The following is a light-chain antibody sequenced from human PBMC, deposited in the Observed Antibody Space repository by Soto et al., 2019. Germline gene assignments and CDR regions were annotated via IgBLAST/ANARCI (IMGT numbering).Light chain of an antibody. V-gene: IGLV4-60*03. CDR3: DTWDNNSRV. CDR2: LEGSGNY. CDR1: SGHSSYI. J-gene: IGLJ3*02. Sequence: QHVLTQSSSASASLGSSVKLTCTLSSGHSSYIIAWHQQQPGKAPRYLMKLEGSGNYNKGSGVPDRFSGSSSGADRYLTISNLQSEDEADYYCDTWDNNSRVFGGGTKLTVL.